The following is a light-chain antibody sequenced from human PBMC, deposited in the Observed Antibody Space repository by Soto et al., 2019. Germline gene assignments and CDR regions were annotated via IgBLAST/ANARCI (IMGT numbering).Light chain of an antibody. Sequence: QSVLTQPAFVSGSPGQSITISCPGTSGNVGTYNFVSWYQQHPGKAPKLIIYDVNSRPSGVSNRFSASKSGNTASLTISGLQAEDEADYYCCSYTTPSTYVFRTGTKVTVL. J-gene: IGLJ1*01. CDR1: SGNVGTYNF. CDR2: DVN. CDR3: CSYTTPSTYV. V-gene: IGLV2-14*03.